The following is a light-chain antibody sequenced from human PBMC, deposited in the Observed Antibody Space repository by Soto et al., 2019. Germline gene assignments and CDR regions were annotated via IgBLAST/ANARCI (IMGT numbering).Light chain of an antibody. CDR1: SSDVGGYNY. CDR2: DVS. CDR3: SSYTSSSPLV. V-gene: IGLV2-14*01. Sequence: QSVLTQPASVSGSPGQSITIYCTGTSSDVGGYNYVSWYQQHPGKAPKLMIYDVSNRPSGVSNRFSGSKSGNTASLTISGLQAEDEADYYCSSYTSSSPLVFGTGTKVTVL. J-gene: IGLJ1*01.